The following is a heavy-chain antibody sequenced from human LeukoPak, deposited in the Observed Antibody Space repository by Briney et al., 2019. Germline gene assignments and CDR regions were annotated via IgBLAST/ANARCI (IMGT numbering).Heavy chain of an antibody. CDR2: INHSGST. D-gene: IGHD2-2*01. V-gene: IGHV4-34*01. J-gene: IGHJ5*02. CDR3: ARVGVVPAARFDP. CDR1: GGSFSGYY. Sequence: PSETLSLTCAVYGGSFSGYYWSWIRQPPGKGLEWIGEINHSGSTNYNPSLKSRVTISVDTSKNQFSLKLSSVTAADTAVYYCARVGVVPAARFDPWGQGTLVTVSS.